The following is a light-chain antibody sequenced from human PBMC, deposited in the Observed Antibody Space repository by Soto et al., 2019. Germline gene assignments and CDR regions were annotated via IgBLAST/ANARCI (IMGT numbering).Light chain of an antibody. CDR1: SSNVGSYKL. CDR3: CSSVGSPTYV. Sequence: FVLTQPASVSGSPGQSITISCTGTSSNVGSYKLVSWYQQHPGKAPKLMIFEVNKRPSGVSNRFSGSKSGNTACLTISGLQVEDEADYYCCSSVGSPTYVFGNGTKVTVL. V-gene: IGLV2-23*02. CDR2: EVN. J-gene: IGLJ1*01.